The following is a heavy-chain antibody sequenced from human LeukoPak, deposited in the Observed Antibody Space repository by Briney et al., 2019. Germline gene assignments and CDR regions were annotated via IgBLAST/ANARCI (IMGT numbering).Heavy chain of an antibody. J-gene: IGHJ4*02. Sequence: ASVKVSCKASGYTFTSYGISWVRQAPGQGLEWMGWISAYNGNTNYAQKLQGRVTMTTDTSTSTAYMELRSLRSDDTAMYYCARDGVSGYYDILTGYYYFDYWGQGTLVTVSS. D-gene: IGHD3-9*01. CDR2: ISAYNGNT. V-gene: IGHV1-18*01. CDR1: GYTFTSYG. CDR3: ARDGVSGYYDILTGYYYFDY.